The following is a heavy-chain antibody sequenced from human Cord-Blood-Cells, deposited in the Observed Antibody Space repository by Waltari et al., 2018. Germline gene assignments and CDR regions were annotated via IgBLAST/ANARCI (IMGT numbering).Heavy chain of an antibody. J-gene: IGHJ6*02. CDR1: GGSISRYY. D-gene: IGHD3-22*01. CDR3: ARDRRYYDSSGYYYYYGMDV. V-gene: IGHV4-4*07. Sequence: QVQLQESGPGLVKPSETLSLTCTVPGGSISRYYWSWIRPPAGKGLEWIGRIYTSGSTNYNPSLKSRVTMSVDTSKNQFSLKLSSVTAADTAVYYCARDRRYYDSSGYYYYYGMDVWGQGTTVTVSS. CDR2: IYTSGST.